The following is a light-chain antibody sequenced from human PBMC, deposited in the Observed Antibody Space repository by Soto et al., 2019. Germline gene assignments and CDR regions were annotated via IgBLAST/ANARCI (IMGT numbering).Light chain of an antibody. CDR2: EGS. Sequence: QSALTQPASVSGSPGQSITISCTGTSSDVGSYNLVSWYQQHPGKAPKLMIYEGSKRPSGVSNRFSGSKSGNTASLTISGLQAEDEADYYCCLGVVFGGGTQLTVL. CDR1: SSDVGSYNL. J-gene: IGLJ2*01. CDR3: CLGVV. V-gene: IGLV2-23*01.